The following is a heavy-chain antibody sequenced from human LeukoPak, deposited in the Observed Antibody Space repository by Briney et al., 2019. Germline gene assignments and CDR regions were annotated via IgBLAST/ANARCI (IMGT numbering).Heavy chain of an antibody. CDR2: TYYSGST. J-gene: IGHJ4*02. CDR3: ARFTYCSGGSCYYRYFDY. Sequence: SETLSLTCTVSGGSISSYYWSWIRQPPGKGLEWIGYTYYSGSTNYNPSLKSRVTISVDTSKNQFSLKLSSVTAADTAVYYCARFTYCSGGSCYYRYFDYWGQGTLVTVSS. D-gene: IGHD2-15*01. CDR1: GGSISSYY. V-gene: IGHV4-59*01.